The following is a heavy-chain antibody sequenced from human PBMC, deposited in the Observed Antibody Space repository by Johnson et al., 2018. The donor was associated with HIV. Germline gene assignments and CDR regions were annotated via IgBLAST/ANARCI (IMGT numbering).Heavy chain of an antibody. CDR1: GFTFDDYA. D-gene: IGHD5-12*01. Sequence: VQLVESGGGLVQPGRSLRLSCATSGFTFDDYAMHWVRQAPGKGLEWVAGISWNSGNIAYVDSVKGRFTISRDNAGNSLYLQMDSLRPDDTALYYCARGGGGYAYDAFDIWGQGTMVTVSS. CDR2: ISWNSGNI. CDR3: ARGGGGYAYDAFDI. V-gene: IGHV3-9*01. J-gene: IGHJ3*02.